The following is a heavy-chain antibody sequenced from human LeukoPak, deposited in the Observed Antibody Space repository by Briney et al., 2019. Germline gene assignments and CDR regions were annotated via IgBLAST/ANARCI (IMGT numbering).Heavy chain of an antibody. CDR2: IYYSGST. V-gene: IGHV4-39*01. D-gene: IGHD2-15*01. CDR1: GGSISSSSYY. J-gene: IGHJ5*02. CDR3: ARPLGYCSGGSCPENYWFDP. Sequence: SETLSLTCTVSGGSISSSSYYWGWIRQPPGKGLEWIGSIYYSGSTYYNPSLKSRVTISVDTSKNQFSLKLNSVTAADTAVYYCARPLGYCSGGSCPENYWFDPWGQGTLVTVSS.